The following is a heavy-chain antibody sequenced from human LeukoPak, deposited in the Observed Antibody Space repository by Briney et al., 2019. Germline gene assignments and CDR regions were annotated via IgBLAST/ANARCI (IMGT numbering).Heavy chain of an antibody. Sequence: MTGGSLRLSCAASGFTFSSYSMNWARQAPGKGLEWVSSISSSSSYIYYADSVKGRFTISRDNAKNSLYLQMNSLRAEDTAVYYCARGRQNSGSYSDAFDIWGQGTMVTVSS. CDR3: ARGRQNSGSYSDAFDI. V-gene: IGHV3-21*01. J-gene: IGHJ3*02. D-gene: IGHD1-26*01. CDR2: ISSSSSYI. CDR1: GFTFSSYS.